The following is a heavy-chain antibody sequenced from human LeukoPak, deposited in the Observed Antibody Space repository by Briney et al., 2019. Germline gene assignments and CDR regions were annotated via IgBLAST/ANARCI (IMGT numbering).Heavy chain of an antibody. Sequence: GSLRLSFSASGFTFSSYSMSWVRQAPGKGLEGVSAISGSGGSTYYADSVKGRFTISRDNSKNTLYLQMNSLRAEDTAVYYCAKPMEYQLLSDYWGQGTLVTVSS. CDR1: GFTFSSYS. CDR2: ISGSGGST. D-gene: IGHD2-2*01. V-gene: IGHV3-23*01. CDR3: AKPMEYQLLSDY. J-gene: IGHJ4*02.